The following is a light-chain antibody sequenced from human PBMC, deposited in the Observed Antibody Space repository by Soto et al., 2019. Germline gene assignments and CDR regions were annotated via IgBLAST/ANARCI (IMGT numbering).Light chain of an antibody. V-gene: IGLV3-25*02. CDR3: QSADSSGLV. CDR1: ALPKQY. J-gene: IGLJ2*01. CDR2: KDS. Sequence: SYELTQPPSVSVSPGQTARITCSGDALPKQYAYWYQQKPGQAPVLVIYKDSERPSGIPERFSGSSSGTTVTLTISGVQAEDEADYYYQSADSSGLVFGGGTQLTVL.